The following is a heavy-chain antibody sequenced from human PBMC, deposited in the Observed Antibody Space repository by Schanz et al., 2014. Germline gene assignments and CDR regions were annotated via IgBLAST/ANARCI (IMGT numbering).Heavy chain of an antibody. J-gene: IGHJ4*02. Sequence: VQLVESGGGVVRPGGSLRLSCAASGFTFRSHAMHWVRQAPGKGLEWGAVISHDGSKKYYADSVKGRFTISRDNSRNTLYLQMNSLTAEDTAVYYCARGVRIDYWGQGTLVTVSS. CDR2: ISHDGSKK. CDR3: ARGVRIDY. V-gene: IGHV3-30*07. CDR1: GFTFRSHA. D-gene: IGHD3-3*01.